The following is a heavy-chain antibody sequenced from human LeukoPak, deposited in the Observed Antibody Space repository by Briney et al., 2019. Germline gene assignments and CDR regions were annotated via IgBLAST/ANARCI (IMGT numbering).Heavy chain of an antibody. Sequence: TGGSLRLSCAPSGLTFRSFGIIGVRQAPGKGLEWVSTITNSGDSTYYTDSVKGRFTISRDDSRNTLYLQMNSLRAEDTAVYYCAKDRGSYDTSVYLIWGEGTLVTVSS. CDR2: ITNSGDST. CDR3: AKDRGSYDTSVYLI. V-gene: IGHV3-23*01. D-gene: IGHD3-22*01. J-gene: IGHJ4*02. CDR1: GLTFRSFG.